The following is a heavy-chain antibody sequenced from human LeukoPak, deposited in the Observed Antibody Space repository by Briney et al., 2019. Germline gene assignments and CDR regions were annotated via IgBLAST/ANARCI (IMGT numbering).Heavy chain of an antibody. Sequence: GGSLRLSCAASGFDFYNYAMAWVRQAPGKGLEWVANIKQDGSEKYYVDSVKGRFTISRDNAKNTLYLQMNSLRAEDTAVYYCARPRRAAAGTAASNLYFDYWGQGTLVTVSS. CDR3: ARPRRAAAGTAASNLYFDY. V-gene: IGHV3-7*01. CDR1: GFDFYNYA. CDR2: IKQDGSEK. D-gene: IGHD6-13*01. J-gene: IGHJ4*02.